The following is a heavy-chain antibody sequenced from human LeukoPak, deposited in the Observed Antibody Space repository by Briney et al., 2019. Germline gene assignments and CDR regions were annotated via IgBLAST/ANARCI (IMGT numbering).Heavy chain of an antibody. CDR2: IIPIFGAG. CDR1: GGSFSTYA. D-gene: IGHD1-26*01. CDR3: ARCMSYSGSYQTMRHYFYGMDV. J-gene: IGHJ6*02. Sequence: GASVKVSCKASGGSFSTYAISWVRQAPGQGLEWMGGIIPIFGAGDYARKFQGRVTITADESTSTVYMELSSLRSEDTAVYYCARCMSYSGSYQTMRHYFYGMDVWGQGTTVTVSS. V-gene: IGHV1-69*01.